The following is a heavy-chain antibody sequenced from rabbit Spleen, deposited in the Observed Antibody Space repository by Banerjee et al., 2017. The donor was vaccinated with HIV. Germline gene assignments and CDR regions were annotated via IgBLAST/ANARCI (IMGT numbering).Heavy chain of an antibody. Sequence: LEESGGGLVKPGGTLTLTCTVSGFSFSSNWICWVRQAPGKGLEWIACSYAGSSGNTYSAIWAKGRFTISKTSSTTVTLQMTSLTAADTATYFCARETYASGWGLWGQGTLVTVS. D-gene: IGHD4-1*01. CDR1: GFSFSSNW. CDR3: ARETYASGWGL. CDR2: SYAGSSGNT. V-gene: IGHV1S45*01. J-gene: IGHJ4*01.